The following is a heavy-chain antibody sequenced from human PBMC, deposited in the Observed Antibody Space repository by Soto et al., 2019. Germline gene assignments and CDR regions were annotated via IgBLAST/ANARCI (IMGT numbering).Heavy chain of an antibody. V-gene: IGHV2-5*02. Sequence: QITLKESGPTLVKPTQTLTLTCTVSGFSLTTNGVGVGWFRQPPGKALEWLALIYRDDDKRYRPSLKSRVTITTDNTNNQVVLTMTNMDPVDTDTYYCAHNVARGAYWETFNYWGQGTLVTVSS. CDR3: AHNVARGAYWETFNY. D-gene: IGHD1-26*01. CDR2: IYRDDDK. CDR1: GFSLTTNGVG. J-gene: IGHJ4*02.